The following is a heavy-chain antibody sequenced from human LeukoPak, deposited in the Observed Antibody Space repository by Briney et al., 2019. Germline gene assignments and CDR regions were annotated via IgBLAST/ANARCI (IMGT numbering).Heavy chain of an antibody. D-gene: IGHD3-22*01. CDR2: IYPGDSDT. V-gene: IGHV5-51*03. J-gene: IGHJ4*02. Sequence: GESLKISWKGSGYSFTSYWIGWVRQMPGKGLEWMGIIYPGDSDTRYSPSFQGQVTISADKSISTAYLQWISLKASDAAMYYSARYDYYDSSGYKNYFDYWGQGTLVTVSS. CDR1: GYSFTSYW. CDR3: ARYDYYDSSGYKNYFDY.